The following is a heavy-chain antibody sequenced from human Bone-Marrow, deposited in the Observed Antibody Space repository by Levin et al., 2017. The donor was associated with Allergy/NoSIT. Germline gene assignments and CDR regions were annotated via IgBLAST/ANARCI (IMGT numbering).Heavy chain of an antibody. CDR3: AKDPCTNGACYTSAYYGMDV. CDR2: ISGSTYST. V-gene: IGHV3-23*01. D-gene: IGHD2-8*01. CDR1: DLTFNQYA. J-gene: IGHJ6*02. Sequence: HPGGSLRLSCVASDLTFNQYAMSWVRQAPGEGLEWVSVISGSTYSTYYADSVKGRFTISRDKSKNTVYLQMNSLRAEDTAVYYCAKDPCTNGACYTSAYYGMDVWGQGTTVTVSS.